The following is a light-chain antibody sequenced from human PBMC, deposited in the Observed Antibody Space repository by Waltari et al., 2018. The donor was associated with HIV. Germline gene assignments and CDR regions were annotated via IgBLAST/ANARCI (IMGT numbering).Light chain of an antibody. Sequence: QSVLTQPPSVSGAPGPRVTLSCTGSSSNIGAGFYVHWYQQLPGTAPKLLIYNNSNRPSGVPDRFSGSKSGTSASLAITGLQAEDEADYYCQSYDSSLSGSDVFGTGTKVTVL. CDR1: SSNIGAGFY. CDR2: NNS. CDR3: QSYDSSLSGSDV. J-gene: IGLJ1*01. V-gene: IGLV1-40*01.